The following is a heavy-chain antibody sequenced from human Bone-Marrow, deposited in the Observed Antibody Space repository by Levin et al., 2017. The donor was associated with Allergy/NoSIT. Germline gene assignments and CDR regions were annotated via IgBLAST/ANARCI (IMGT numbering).Heavy chain of an antibody. D-gene: IGHD3-10*01. J-gene: IGHJ5*02. V-gene: IGHV3-33*01. CDR3: ARDDFTMVRGVISNWFDP. CDR1: GFTFSSYG. Sequence: PGGSLRLSCAASGFTFSSYGMHWVRQAPGKGLEWVAVIWYDGSNKYYADSVKGRFTISRDNSKNTLYLQMNSLRAEDTAVYYCARDDFTMVRGVISNWFDPWGQGTLVTVSS. CDR2: IWYDGSNK.